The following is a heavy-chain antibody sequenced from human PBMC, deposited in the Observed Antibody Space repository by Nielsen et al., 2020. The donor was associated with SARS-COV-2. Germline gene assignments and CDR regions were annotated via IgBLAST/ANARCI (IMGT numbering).Heavy chain of an antibody. CDR2: ISYDGSNK. CDR1: GFTFSSYG. J-gene: IGHJ4*02. V-gene: IGHV3-30*03. CDR3: TTDFLFPDIRFGEFEYYFDY. Sequence: GESLKISCAASGFTFSSYGMHWVRQAPGKGLEWVAVISYDGSNKYYADSVKGRFTISRDDSKNTLYLQMNSLKTEDTAVYYCTTDFLFPDIRFGEFEYYFDYWGQGTLVTVSS. D-gene: IGHD3-10*01.